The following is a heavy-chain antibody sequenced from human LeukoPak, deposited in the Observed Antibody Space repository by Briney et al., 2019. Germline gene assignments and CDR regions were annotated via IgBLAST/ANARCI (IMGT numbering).Heavy chain of an antibody. V-gene: IGHV3-23*01. CDR1: GFTFSSYA. J-gene: IGHJ4*02. CDR3: ADRYCSSTSCLDY. Sequence: GGSLRLSCAASGFTFSSYAMSWVRQAPGKGLEWVSAISGSGGSTYYADSVKGRFTISRDNSKNTPNLQMNSLRAEDTAVYYCADRYCSSTSCLDYWGQGTLVTVSS. CDR2: ISGSGGST. D-gene: IGHD2-2*01.